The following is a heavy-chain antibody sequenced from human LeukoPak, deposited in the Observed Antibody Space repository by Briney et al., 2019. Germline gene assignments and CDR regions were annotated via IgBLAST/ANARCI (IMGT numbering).Heavy chain of an antibody. D-gene: IGHD5-12*01. J-gene: IGHJ4*02. V-gene: IGHV4-34*01. Sequence: PSETLSLTCAVYGGSFSGYYWSWIRQPPGKGLEWIGEINHSGSTNYNPSLKSRVTISVDTSKNQFSLKLRSVTAADTAVYYCARGGGKWLRSLPLDYWGQGTLVTVSS. CDR3: ARGGGKWLRSLPLDY. CDR2: INHSGST. CDR1: GGSFSGYY.